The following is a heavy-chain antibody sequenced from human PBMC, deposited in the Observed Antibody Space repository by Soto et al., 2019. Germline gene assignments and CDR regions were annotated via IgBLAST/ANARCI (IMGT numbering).Heavy chain of an antibody. CDR3: ASRYCSGGSCYSYFQH. CDR1: GGSFSGYY. Sequence: QVQLQQWGAGLLKPSETLSLTCAVYGGSFSGYYWSWIRQPPGKGLEWIGEINHSGSTNYNPSLKSRVTISVDTSKNQFSLKLSSVTAAYTAVYYCASRYCSGGSCYSYFQHWGQGTLVTVSS. D-gene: IGHD2-15*01. J-gene: IGHJ1*01. CDR2: INHSGST. V-gene: IGHV4-34*01.